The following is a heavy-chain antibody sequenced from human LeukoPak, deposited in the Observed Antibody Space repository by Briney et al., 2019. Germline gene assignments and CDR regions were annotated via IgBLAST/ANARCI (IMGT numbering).Heavy chain of an antibody. J-gene: IGHJ5*01. CDR3: AKDRPNYFGSNGHYYRRNGDS. CDR1: GFTFSIYA. V-gene: IGHV3-23*01. D-gene: IGHD3-10*01. CDR2: ITSSGDTT. Sequence: QPGGSLRLSCTASGFTFSIYAMSWVRQAPGRGLEWVSAITSSGDTTFYADSVRGRFTISRDNSKNTLYLQMGSLRAEDTAVFYCAKDRPNYFGSNGHYYRRNGDSWGQGTLVTVSS.